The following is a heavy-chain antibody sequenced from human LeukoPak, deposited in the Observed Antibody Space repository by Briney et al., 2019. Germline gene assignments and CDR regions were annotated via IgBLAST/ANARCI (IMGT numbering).Heavy chain of an antibody. CDR3: ARDDTGRVGWFDP. J-gene: IGHJ5*02. D-gene: IGHD1-1*01. CDR2: IYSSGST. CDR1: GGSISNYY. Sequence: SENLSLTCTVSGGSISNYYWSWIRQPAGKGLEWIGRIYSSGSTNYNPSLKSRVTMSVDTSKNQFSLKLSSVTAADTAVYHCARDDTGRVGWFDPWGQGTLVTVSS. V-gene: IGHV4-4*07.